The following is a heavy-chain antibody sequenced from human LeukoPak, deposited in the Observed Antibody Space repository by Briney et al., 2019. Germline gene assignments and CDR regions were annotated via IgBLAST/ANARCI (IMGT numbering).Heavy chain of an antibody. D-gene: IGHD3-22*01. J-gene: IGHJ4*02. Sequence: GGSLRLSCAASGFTFSSYGMHWVRQAPGKGLEWVAVISYDGSNKYYADSVKGRFTISRDNSKNTLYLQTNSLRAEDTAVYYCAKDTDYYDSSWDYWGQGTLVTVSS. CDR3: AKDTDYYDSSWDY. CDR2: ISYDGSNK. CDR1: GFTFSSYG. V-gene: IGHV3-30*18.